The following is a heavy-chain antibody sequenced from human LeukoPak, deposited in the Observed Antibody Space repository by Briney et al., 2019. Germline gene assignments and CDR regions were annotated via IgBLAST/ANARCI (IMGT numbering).Heavy chain of an antibody. D-gene: IGHD5-24*01. J-gene: IGHJ5*02. Sequence: SETLSLTCTVSGGSISSGSYYWGWIRQPAGKGLEWIGRIYTSGSTNYNPSLKSRVTISVDTSKNQFSLKLSSVTAADTAVYYCARAGDGYNFLRWFDPWGQGTLVTVSS. CDR1: GGSISSGSYY. CDR2: IYTSGST. V-gene: IGHV4-61*02. CDR3: ARAGDGYNFLRWFDP.